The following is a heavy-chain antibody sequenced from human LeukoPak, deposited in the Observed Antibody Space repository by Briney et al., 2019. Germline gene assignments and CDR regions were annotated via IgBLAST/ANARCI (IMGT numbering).Heavy chain of an antibody. CDR3: ARGRPEGSGWYRPYYYVDV. D-gene: IGHD6-19*01. CDR2: INHSGST. Sequence: PGGSLRLSCAASGFNFSSYSMSWVRQPPGKGLEWIGEINHSGSTNYNPSLKSRVTISVDTSKDQFSLKLSSVTAADTAVYYCARGRPEGSGWYRPYYYVDVWGKGTTVTVSS. V-gene: IGHV4-34*01. J-gene: IGHJ6*03. CDR1: GFNFSSYS.